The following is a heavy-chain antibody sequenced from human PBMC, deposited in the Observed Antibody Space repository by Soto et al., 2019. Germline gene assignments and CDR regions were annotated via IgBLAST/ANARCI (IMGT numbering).Heavy chain of an antibody. Sequence: ASVKVSWKVCGDALADLSRWWVRQAPGKGLEWMGGFDPEDGETIYAQKFQGRVTMTEDTSTDTAYMELSSLRSEDTAVYYCATAPTYCSSTSCYGFYWGQGTLVTVSS. CDR1: GDALADLS. CDR2: FDPEDGET. J-gene: IGHJ4*02. CDR3: ATAPTYCSSTSCYGFY. D-gene: IGHD2-2*01. V-gene: IGHV1-24*01.